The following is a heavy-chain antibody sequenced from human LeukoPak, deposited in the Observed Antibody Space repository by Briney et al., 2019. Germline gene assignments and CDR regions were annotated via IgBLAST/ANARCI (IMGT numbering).Heavy chain of an antibody. V-gene: IGHV3-23*01. CDR2: INASGGST. J-gene: IGHJ4*02. CDR1: GFTFSSYA. CDR3: ARDPYYGSGTSRFDFFDY. Sequence: PGGSLRLSCAASGFTFSSYAMSWVRQAPGKGLEWVSGINASGGSTYYADSVKGRFTISRDNAKNSLYLQMNSLRAEDTAVYYCARDPYYGSGTSRFDFFDYWGQGTLVTVSS. D-gene: IGHD3-10*01.